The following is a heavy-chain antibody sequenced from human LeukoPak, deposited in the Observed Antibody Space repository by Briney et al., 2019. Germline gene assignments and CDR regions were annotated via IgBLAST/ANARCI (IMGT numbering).Heavy chain of an antibody. V-gene: IGHV3-48*02. CDR1: GFTFSTYS. D-gene: IGHD3-10*01. CDR2: ISGSSSTI. Sequence: GGSLRLSCAASGFTFSTYSMNWVRQAPGKGLEWVSYISGSSSTIYYADSVKGRFTISRDNAKNSLYLQMNSLRDDDTAVYYCARKCHGSGSYYPDYWGQGTLVTVSS. J-gene: IGHJ4*02. CDR3: ARKCHGSGSYYPDY.